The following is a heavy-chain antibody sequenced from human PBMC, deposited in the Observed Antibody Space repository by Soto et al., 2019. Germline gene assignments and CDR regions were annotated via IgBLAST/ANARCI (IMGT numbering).Heavy chain of an antibody. J-gene: IGHJ4*02. CDR2: IYWDDDK. V-gene: IGHV2-5*02. D-gene: IGHD3-16*01. CDR3: AHNIPPRILRY. CDR1: GFSLSTSGVG. Sequence: QITLKESGPTLVKPTQTLTLTCTFSGFSLSTSGVGVGWIRQPPGKALEWLALIYWDDDKRYSPSLKSRLTSTKDTSKNQVGLTKTNMDPVDTATYYCAHNIPPRILRYWGQGTLVTVSS.